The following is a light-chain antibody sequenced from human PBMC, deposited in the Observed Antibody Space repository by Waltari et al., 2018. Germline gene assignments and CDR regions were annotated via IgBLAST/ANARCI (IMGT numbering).Light chain of an antibody. V-gene: IGKV1-39*01. Sequence: DIQMTQSPSSLSASVGDRVTLTCRASQSISSYLNWYQQKPGKAPKLLIYAASSLQSGVPSRFSGSGSGTDFTLTISSLQPEDFATYYCQQSYSTPPTFGGGTKVEIK. CDR3: QQSYSTPPT. CDR1: QSISSY. CDR2: AAS. J-gene: IGKJ4*01.